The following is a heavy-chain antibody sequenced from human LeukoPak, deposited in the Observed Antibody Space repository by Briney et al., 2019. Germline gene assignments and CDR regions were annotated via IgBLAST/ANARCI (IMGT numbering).Heavy chain of an antibody. J-gene: IGHJ4*02. CDR1: GGSFSGYY. D-gene: IGHD6-13*01. CDR3: ARVGSSSWKIDY. CDR2: IYYSGST. Sequence: SETLSLTCAVYGGSFSGYYWSWIRQHPGKGLEWIGYIYYSGSTYYNPSLKSRVTISVDTSKNQFSLKLSSVTAADTAVYYCARVGSSSWKIDYWGQGTLVTVSS. V-gene: IGHV4-31*11.